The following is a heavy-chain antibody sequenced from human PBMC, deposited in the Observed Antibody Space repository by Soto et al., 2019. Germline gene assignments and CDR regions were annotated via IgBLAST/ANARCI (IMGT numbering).Heavy chain of an antibody. CDR3: ARESSGGYYYGSGSYPDAFDI. J-gene: IGHJ3*02. V-gene: IGHV1-69*04. Sequence: SVKVSCKASGYTFTNSGISWVRQAPGQGLEWMGRIIPILGIANYAQKFQGRVTITADKSTSTAYMELSSLRSEDTAVYYCARESSGGYYYGSGSYPDAFDIWGQGTMVTVSS. CDR1: GYTFTNSG. CDR2: IIPILGIA. D-gene: IGHD3-10*01.